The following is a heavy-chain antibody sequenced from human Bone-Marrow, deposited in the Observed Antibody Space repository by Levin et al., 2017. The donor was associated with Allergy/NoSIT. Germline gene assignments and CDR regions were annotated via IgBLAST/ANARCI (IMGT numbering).Heavy chain of an antibody. CDR3: ARGRDGYKSHFDY. CDR2: VYYSGST. V-gene: IGHV4-39*07. D-gene: IGHD5-24*01. CDR1: GDSIRSNNFF. Sequence: KSSETLSLTCTVSGDSIRSNNFFWGWIRQPPGKGLQWIGYVYYSGSTFFTPSLESRVSMSVDTSNNHFSLNLNSVTAADTAVYYCARGRDGYKSHFDYWGQGTLVTVSS. J-gene: IGHJ4*02.